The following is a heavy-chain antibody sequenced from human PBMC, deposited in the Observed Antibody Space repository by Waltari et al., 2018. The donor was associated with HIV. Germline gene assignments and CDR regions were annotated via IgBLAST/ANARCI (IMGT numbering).Heavy chain of an antibody. CDR1: GGSVSSGGIY. J-gene: IGHJ3*02. Sequence: VQLQESGPGLVKPSQTVSLTCTVVGGSVSSGGIYWTWIRRPAGKGLEWIGRIFTSGITRYNPSLESRVTISADRSKNQFSLQLTSVTAADTAVYYCTRADSGYDSDAFDIWGPGIMVTVSS. CDR3: TRADSGYDSDAFDI. D-gene: IGHD5-12*01. CDR2: IFTSGIT. V-gene: IGHV4-61*02.